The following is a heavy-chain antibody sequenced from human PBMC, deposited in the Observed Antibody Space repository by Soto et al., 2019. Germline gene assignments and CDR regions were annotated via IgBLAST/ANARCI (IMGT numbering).Heavy chain of an antibody. CDR3: ARDVASSSSSWFDP. V-gene: IGHV3-33*01. Sequence: VAVIWYDGSNKYYADSVKGRFTISRDNSKNTLYLQMNSLRAEDTAVYYCARDVASSSSSWFDPWGQGTLVTVSS. J-gene: IGHJ5*02. D-gene: IGHD6-6*01. CDR2: IWYDGSNK.